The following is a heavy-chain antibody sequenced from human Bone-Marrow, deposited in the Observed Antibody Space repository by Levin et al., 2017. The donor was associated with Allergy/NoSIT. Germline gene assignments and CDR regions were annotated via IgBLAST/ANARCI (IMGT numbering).Heavy chain of an antibody. Sequence: GGSLRLSCAASNFSFRTYAMHWVRQAPGKGLEFVSAISSNGVKTFYANSVKGRFIIARDNSKNTLYLQMGSLRTEDMAMYYCARVGRSGFSVDYWGQGTLVTVSP. CDR2: ISSNGVKT. J-gene: IGHJ4*02. CDR1: NFSFRTYA. V-gene: IGHV3-64*01. CDR3: ARVGRSGFSVDY. D-gene: IGHD2-15*01.